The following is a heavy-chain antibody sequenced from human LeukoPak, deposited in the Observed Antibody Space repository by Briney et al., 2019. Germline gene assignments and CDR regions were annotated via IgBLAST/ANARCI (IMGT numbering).Heavy chain of an antibody. V-gene: IGHV3-30*04. Sequence: PGGSLRLSCAASGFTFSTYPMHWVRQAPGVGLAWVAAISYDGTTIYYADSAKGRFTISRDNSKNTVYLQMSSLTTEVTAVYYCATGRVDSSSWYAFNIWGQGTMVTVSS. CDR3: ATGRVDSSSWYAFNI. CDR1: GFTFSTYP. CDR2: ISYDGTTI. D-gene: IGHD6-13*01. J-gene: IGHJ3*02.